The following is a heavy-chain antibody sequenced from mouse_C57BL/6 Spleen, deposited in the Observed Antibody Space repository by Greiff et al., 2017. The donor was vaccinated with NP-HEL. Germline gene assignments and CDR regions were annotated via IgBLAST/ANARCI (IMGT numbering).Heavy chain of an antibody. CDR2: IDPSDSYT. V-gene: IGHV1-50*01. D-gene: IGHD4-1*01. J-gene: IGHJ3*01. CDR3: AKKGANWAFAY. CDR1: GYTFTSYW. Sequence: QVQLQQPGAELVKPGASVKLSCKASGYTFTSYWMQWVKQRPGQGLEWIGEIDPSDSYTNYNQKFKGKATLTVDTSSSTAYMQLSSLTSEDSAVYCCAKKGANWAFAYWGQGTLVTVSA.